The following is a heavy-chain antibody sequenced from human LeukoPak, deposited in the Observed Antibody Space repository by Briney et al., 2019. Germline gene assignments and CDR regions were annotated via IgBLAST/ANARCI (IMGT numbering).Heavy chain of an antibody. D-gene: IGHD1-26*01. CDR1: VGSISSYY. CDR3: ARESGYYYYYGMDV. Sequence: SETLSLTCTVSVGSISSYYWSWIRQPPGKGLEWIGYIYYSGSTNYNPSLKSRVTISVDTSKNQFSLKLSSVTAADTAVYYCARESGYYYYYGMDVWGQGTTLTVSS. V-gene: IGHV4-59*01. J-gene: IGHJ6*02. CDR2: IYYSGST.